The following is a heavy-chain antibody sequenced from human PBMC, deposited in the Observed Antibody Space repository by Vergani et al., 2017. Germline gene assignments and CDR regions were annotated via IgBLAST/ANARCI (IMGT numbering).Heavy chain of an antibody. CDR3: ARVFSSGSSQDVEDHYQLLYRSPYYFDY. J-gene: IGHJ4*02. Sequence: EVQLVQSGAEVKKPGESLKISCKGSGYSFTSYWIGWVRQMPGKGLEWMGMINPGYSDTRYSPAFQGQVTISADKSISTAYLQWSSLTASDTAMYYCARVFSSGSSQDVEDHYQLLYRSPYYFDYWGQGTLVTXSS. V-gene: IGHV5-51*01. CDR2: INPGYSDT. CDR1: GYSFTSYW. D-gene: IGHD2-2*02.